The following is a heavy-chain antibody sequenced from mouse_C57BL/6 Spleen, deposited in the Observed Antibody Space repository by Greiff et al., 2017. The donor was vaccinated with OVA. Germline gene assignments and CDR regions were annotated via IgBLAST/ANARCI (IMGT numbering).Heavy chain of an antibody. Sequence: QVQLKQPGAELVKPGASVKMSCKASGYTFTSYWITWVKQRPGQGLEWIGDIYPGSGSTNYNEKFKSKATLTVDTSSSTAYMQLSSLTSEDSAVYYCARYYDYDVGYFDYWGQGTTLTVSS. CDR3: ARYYDYDVGYFDY. J-gene: IGHJ2*01. D-gene: IGHD2-4*01. V-gene: IGHV1-55*01. CDR2: IYPGSGST. CDR1: GYTFTSYW.